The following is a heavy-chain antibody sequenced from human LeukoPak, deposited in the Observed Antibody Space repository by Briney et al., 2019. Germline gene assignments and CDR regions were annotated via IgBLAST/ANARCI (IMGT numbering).Heavy chain of an antibody. D-gene: IGHD3-22*01. CDR3: ARNYYDSSGYYYGSLGIFDY. Sequence: PGGSLRLSCAASGFTFSSYSMNWVRQAPGKGLEWVSSISSSSSYIYYADSVKGRFTISRDNAKNSLYLQMNSPRAEDTAVYYCARNYYDSSGYYYGSLGIFDYWGQGTLVTVSS. V-gene: IGHV3-21*01. CDR1: GFTFSSYS. CDR2: ISSSSSYI. J-gene: IGHJ4*02.